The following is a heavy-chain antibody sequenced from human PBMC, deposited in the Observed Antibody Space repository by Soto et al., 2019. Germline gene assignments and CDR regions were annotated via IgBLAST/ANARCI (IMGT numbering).Heavy chain of an antibody. CDR3: VGTGTTDDF. Sequence: VQLQGSGPGLLKPSQTLSLTCTVSGASVNTGDYYWSYIRQPPGKGLEWLGYIFYSGDTYYNPSLKSLATISLNTSRNQFSLTLTSVTDADTALYYCVGTGTTDDFWGQGTLVTVSS. CDR2: IFYSGDT. V-gene: IGHV4-30-4*01. CDR1: GASVNTGDYY. J-gene: IGHJ1*01. D-gene: IGHD1-7*01.